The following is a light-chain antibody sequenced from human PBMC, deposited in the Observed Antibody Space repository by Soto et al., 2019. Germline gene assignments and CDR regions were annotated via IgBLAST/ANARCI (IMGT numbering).Light chain of an antibody. CDR2: GAS. V-gene: IGKV3-15*01. CDR3: QQYRTWPRT. J-gene: IGKJ1*01. Sequence: EIVMPQSPATLSVSPGERATLSCRASQSLSDTLAWYQQKPGQAPRLLIYGASTRATGIPARFTGSGSGTEFTLTISSLQSEDIAVYYCQQYRTWPRTFGQGTKVEIK. CDR1: QSLSDT.